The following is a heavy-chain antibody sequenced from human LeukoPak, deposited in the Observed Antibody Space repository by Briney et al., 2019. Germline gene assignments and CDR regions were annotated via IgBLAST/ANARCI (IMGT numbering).Heavy chain of an antibody. CDR3: ARGWGTGYYHYGMDI. Sequence: ASVKVSCKASGYTFTGYYMHSVRQTPGQGLEWMGWMNPDSGDTGYAQKFQGRVTMTRATSISTAYMELNSLTSEDTAVYYCARGWGTGYYHYGMDIWGQGTTVTVSS. CDR1: GYTFTGYY. D-gene: IGHD2-2*03. V-gene: IGHV1-8*02. J-gene: IGHJ6*01. CDR2: MNPDSGDT.